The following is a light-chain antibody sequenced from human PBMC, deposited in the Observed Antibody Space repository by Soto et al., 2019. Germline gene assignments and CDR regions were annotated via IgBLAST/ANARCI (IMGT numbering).Light chain of an antibody. J-gene: IGKJ2*01. CDR1: QSVSSNY. CDR2: GAS. Sequence: EIVLTQSPGTLSLSPGERATLSCRASQSVSSNYLAWYQHKPGQTPRLLLYGASSRATGIPDRFSGSGSGTDFTLTISRLEPEDVEVYYCQQFDRSPYTFAQGTKLEI. CDR3: QQFDRSPYT. V-gene: IGKV3-20*01.